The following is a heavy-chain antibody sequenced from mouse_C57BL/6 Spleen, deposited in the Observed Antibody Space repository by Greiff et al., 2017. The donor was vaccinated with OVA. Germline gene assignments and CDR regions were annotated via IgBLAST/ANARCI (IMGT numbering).Heavy chain of an antibody. D-gene: IGHD1-1*01. Sequence: VKLMESGPGLVQPSQSLSITCTVSGFSLTSYGVHWVRQSPGKGLEWLGVIWSGGSTDYNAAFISRLSISKDNSKSQVFFKMNSLQADDTAIYYCALYYGSSTGYFDVWGTGTTVTVSS. CDR2: IWSGGST. CDR1: GFSLTSYG. J-gene: IGHJ1*03. V-gene: IGHV2-2*01. CDR3: ALYYGSSTGYFDV.